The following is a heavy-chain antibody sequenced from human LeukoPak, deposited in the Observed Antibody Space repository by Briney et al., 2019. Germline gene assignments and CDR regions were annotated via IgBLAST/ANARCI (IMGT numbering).Heavy chain of an antibody. J-gene: IGHJ4*02. CDR3: ARISYYYDSSGYLYYSDY. Sequence: GGSLRLSCAASGFTFSSYAMSWVRQAPGKGLEWVSTINTGGAGTYYADSVKGRFTISRDNSKNTLYLQMNSLRAEDKAIYYCARISYYYDSSGYLYYSDYWGQGTLVTVSS. CDR2: INTGGAGT. V-gene: IGHV3-23*01. D-gene: IGHD3-22*01. CDR1: GFTFSSYA.